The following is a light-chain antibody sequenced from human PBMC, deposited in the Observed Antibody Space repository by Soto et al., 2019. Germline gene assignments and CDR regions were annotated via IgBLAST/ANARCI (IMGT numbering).Light chain of an antibody. CDR2: DVN. CDR1: SSDVGAYIF. Sequence: QSVLTEPPCASGSPGQSVTISCTGTSSDVGAYIFVSWYQQHPGKAPKLMVYDVNRRPPGVPDRFFGSKSGNTASPTVSGLQAEDEADYYCVSFAGGTYVFGTGTKVTV. CDR3: VSFAGGTYV. J-gene: IGLJ1*01. V-gene: IGLV2-8*01.